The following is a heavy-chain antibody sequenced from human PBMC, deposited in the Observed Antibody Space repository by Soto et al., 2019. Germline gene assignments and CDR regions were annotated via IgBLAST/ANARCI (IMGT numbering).Heavy chain of an antibody. V-gene: IGHV3-7*05. CDR1: GFSFSVSY. CDR3: ARLGSGDYGGYVGSDY. D-gene: IGHD5-12*01. J-gene: IGHJ4*02. CDR2: IKEDGSEK. Sequence: EVHLVESGGGLVQPGGSLRLSCAATGFSFSVSYMTWVRQAPGKGLEWVATIKEDGSEKYYADSVRGRFTISKDNAERSLWLQMSSLRAEDTAVYYCARLGSGDYGGYVGSDYWGQGTLVTVSS.